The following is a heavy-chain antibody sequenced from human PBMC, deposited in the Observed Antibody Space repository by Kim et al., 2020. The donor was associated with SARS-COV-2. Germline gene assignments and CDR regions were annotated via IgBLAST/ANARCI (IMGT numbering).Heavy chain of an antibody. D-gene: IGHD6-13*01. CDR3: ARWRGIAAGDFDY. Sequence: YAQKLQAGVTMTTDPSTSTAYMELRSLRSDDTAVYYCARWRGIAAGDFDYWGQGTLVTVSS. V-gene: IGHV1-18*01. J-gene: IGHJ4*02.